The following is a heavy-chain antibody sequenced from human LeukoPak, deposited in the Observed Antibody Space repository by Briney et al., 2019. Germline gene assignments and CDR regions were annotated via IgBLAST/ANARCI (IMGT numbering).Heavy chain of an antibody. CDR2: IYYSGST. Sequence: SETLSLTCTVSGGSISSYYWSWIRRPPGKGLEWIGYIYYSGSTNYNPSLKSRVTISVDTSKNQFSLKLSSVTAADTAVYYCARRIMITFGGVIVDYFDYWGQGTLVTVSS. D-gene: IGHD3-16*02. V-gene: IGHV4-59*01. CDR3: ARRIMITFGGVIVDYFDY. J-gene: IGHJ4*02. CDR1: GGSISSYY.